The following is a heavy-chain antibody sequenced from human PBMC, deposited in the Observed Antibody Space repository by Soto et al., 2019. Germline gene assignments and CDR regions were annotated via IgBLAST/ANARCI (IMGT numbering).Heavy chain of an antibody. D-gene: IGHD6-19*01. CDR1: GYTFTSYA. CDR2: INAGNGNT. J-gene: IGHJ4*02. CDR3: ARVSGWHYFDY. Sequence: QVQLVQSGAEVKKPGASVKVSCKASGYTFTSYAMHWVRQAPGQRLEWMGWINAGNGNTKYSQKFQGRVTITRDTAASTAYMEMSSLRSEDTAVYYCARVSGWHYFDYWGQGTLVTVSS. V-gene: IGHV1-3*01.